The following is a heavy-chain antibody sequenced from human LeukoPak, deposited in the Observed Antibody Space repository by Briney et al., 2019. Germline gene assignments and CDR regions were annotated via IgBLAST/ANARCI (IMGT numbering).Heavy chain of an antibody. Sequence: SSETLSLTCTVSGGSISTYYWSWIRQPAGKGLEWIGRIYYSGSTYYNPSLKSRVTISVDTSKNQFSLKLSSVTAADTAVYYCARDQYYYGSGDLYQAFDIWGQGTMVTVSS. J-gene: IGHJ3*02. CDR2: IYYSGST. V-gene: IGHV4-4*07. D-gene: IGHD3-10*01. CDR3: ARDQYYYGSGDLYQAFDI. CDR1: GGSISTYY.